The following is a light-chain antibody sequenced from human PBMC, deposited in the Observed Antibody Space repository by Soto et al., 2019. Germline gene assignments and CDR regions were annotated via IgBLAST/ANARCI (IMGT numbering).Light chain of an antibody. Sequence: QSVLTQPASVSGSPGQSITISCTGTTSDVGRYNYVSWHQQHPGKAPKLLIFDVSNRPSGVSDRFSGSKSGNTASLTISGLQAEDEAHYYCNSYTTGTTWVFGGGTKVTVL. CDR2: DVS. V-gene: IGLV2-14*01. CDR3: NSYTTGTTWV. CDR1: TSDVGRYNY. J-gene: IGLJ3*02.